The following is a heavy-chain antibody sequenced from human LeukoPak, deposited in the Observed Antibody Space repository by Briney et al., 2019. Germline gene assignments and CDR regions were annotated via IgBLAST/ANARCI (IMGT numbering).Heavy chain of an antibody. V-gene: IGHV4-59*01. Sequence: SETLSLTCTVSRGSINHYYWSWIRQPPGKGLEWIGYILSSGSTNYNPSVKSRVTISVDTSKNQFSLKLSSVTAADTAVYYCARTNQISETAFDIWGQGTMVIVSS. J-gene: IGHJ3*02. CDR3: ARTNQISETAFDI. D-gene: IGHD1-14*01. CDR2: ILSSGST. CDR1: RGSINHYY.